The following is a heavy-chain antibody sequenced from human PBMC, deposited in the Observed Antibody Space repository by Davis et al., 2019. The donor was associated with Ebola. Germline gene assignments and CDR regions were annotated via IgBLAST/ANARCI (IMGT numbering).Heavy chain of an antibody. D-gene: IGHD3-10*01. V-gene: IGHV1-46*01. Sequence: ASVKVSCKASGYTFTGYYIHWVRQAPGQGLEWLGIIHPIGGSTNYAQKFQVRVTMTRDTSTSTVYMDLSSLRSEDTAVYYCARGLWFTGPPTYGLDVWGQGTTVTVSS. CDR2: IHPIGGST. J-gene: IGHJ6*02. CDR3: ARGLWFTGPPTYGLDV. CDR1: GYTFTGYY.